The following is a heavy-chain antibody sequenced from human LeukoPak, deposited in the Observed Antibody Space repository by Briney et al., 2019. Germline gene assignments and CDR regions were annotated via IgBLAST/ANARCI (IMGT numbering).Heavy chain of an antibody. J-gene: IGHJ4*02. CDR1: GFTFSSYG. Sequence: GGSLRLSCAASGFTFSSYGMHWVRQAPGKGLEWVAVISYDGSNKYYADSVKGRFTISRDNSKNTLYLQMNSLRAEDTAVYYCAKDHLVGATDFDYWGQGTLVTVSS. CDR3: AKDHLVGATDFDY. CDR2: ISYDGSNK. D-gene: IGHD1-26*01. V-gene: IGHV3-30*18.